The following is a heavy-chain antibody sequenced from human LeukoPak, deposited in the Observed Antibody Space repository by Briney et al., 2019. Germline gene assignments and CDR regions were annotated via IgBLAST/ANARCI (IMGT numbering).Heavy chain of an antibody. J-gene: IGHJ3*02. D-gene: IGHD6-13*01. CDR3: AGDHSSSWYAAGAFDI. Sequence: GSLRLSCAASGFTFSDYYMSWIRQAPGKGLESVSYLSSSSSYTNYADSVKGRFTISRDNAKNSLYLQMNSLRAEDTAVYYCAGDHSSSWYAAGAFDIWGQGTMVTVSS. CDR1: GFTFSDYY. V-gene: IGHV3-11*06. CDR2: LSSSSSYT.